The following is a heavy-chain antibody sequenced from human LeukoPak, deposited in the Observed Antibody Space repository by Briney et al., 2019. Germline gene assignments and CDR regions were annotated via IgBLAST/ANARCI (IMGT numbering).Heavy chain of an antibody. CDR1: GYTFTSYY. J-gene: IGHJ4*02. Sequence: ASVKVSCKASGYTFTSYYMHWVRQAPGQGLEWMGIINPSGGSTSYAQKFQGRVTITADESTSTAYMELSSLRSEDTAVYYCARTVIPEYYFDYWGQGTLVTVSS. D-gene: IGHD4-11*01. CDR3: ARTVIPEYYFDY. V-gene: IGHV1-46*01. CDR2: INPSGGST.